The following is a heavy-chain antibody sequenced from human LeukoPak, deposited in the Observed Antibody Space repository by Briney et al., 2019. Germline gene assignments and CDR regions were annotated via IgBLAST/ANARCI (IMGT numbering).Heavy chain of an antibody. CDR2: MSHYGSER. Sequence: PGRALRLSCVLSGFSSNKDAIHWVRQAPGKGLEWVAVMSHYGSERYYGDSVQGRFTISRDASKSTFYLQMDSLRPEDTAVYYCATDPRQAKPDYCDIWGQGTLVIVSS. V-gene: IGHV3-30*04. J-gene: IGHJ4*02. D-gene: IGHD1-14*01. CDR3: ATDPRQAKPDYCDI. CDR1: GFSSNKDA.